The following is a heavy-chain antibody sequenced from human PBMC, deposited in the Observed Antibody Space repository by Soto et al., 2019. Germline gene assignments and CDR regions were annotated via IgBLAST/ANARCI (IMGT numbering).Heavy chain of an antibody. CDR3: AKITYYDSSGYYYFDY. CDR2: ISASGGAT. J-gene: IGHJ4*02. Sequence: GSLRLSCAASGFTFTSYAMTWVRQAPGKGLEWVSGISASGGATYYADSVKGRFTISRDNSKNTLYLQMNSLRAEDTAVYYCAKITYYDSSGYYYFDYWGQGTLVTVSS. D-gene: IGHD3-22*01. V-gene: IGHV3-23*01. CDR1: GFTFTSYA.